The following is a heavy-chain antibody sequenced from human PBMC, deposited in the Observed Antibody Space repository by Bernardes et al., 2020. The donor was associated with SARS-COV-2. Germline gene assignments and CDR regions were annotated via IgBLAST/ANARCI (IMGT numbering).Heavy chain of an antibody. V-gene: IGHV1-24*01. CDR1: GYTLTELS. D-gene: IGHD3-22*01. CDR2: FDPEDGET. Sequence: ASVKVSCKVSGYTLTELSMHWVRQAPGKGLEWMGGFDPEDGETIYAQKFQGRVTMTEDTSTDTAYMELSSLRSEDTAVYYCATALVTMIVVSGAFDIWGQGTMVTVSS. J-gene: IGHJ3*02. CDR3: ATALVTMIVVSGAFDI.